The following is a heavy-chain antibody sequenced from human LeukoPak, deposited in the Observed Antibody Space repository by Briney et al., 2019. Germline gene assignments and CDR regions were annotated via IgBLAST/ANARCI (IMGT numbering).Heavy chain of an antibody. J-gene: IGHJ6*02. CDR1: GYTFTSYD. CDR2: INPSGVST. Sequence: GASVKVSCKASGYTFTSYDMHWGRQAPGQGLEGRGIINPSGVSTSYAQKFQGRVTMTRDTSTSTVYMELSSLRSEDTAVYYCARGKLSYYYGMHLWGQGPTVTVSS. CDR3: ARGKLSYYYGMHL. V-gene: IGHV1-46*01.